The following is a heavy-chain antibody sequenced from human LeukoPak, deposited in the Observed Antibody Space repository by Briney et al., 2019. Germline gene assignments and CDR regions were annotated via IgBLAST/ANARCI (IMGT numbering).Heavy chain of an antibody. CDR1: GYTFTGYY. V-gene: IGHV1-2*02. D-gene: IGHD6-19*01. Sequence: ASVKVSCKASGYTFTGYYMHWVRQAPGQGLEWMGGINPNSGGTNYAQKFQGRVTMTRDTSISTAYMELSRLRSDDTAVYYCARDSDSSGWYWINWFDPWGQGTLVTVSS. CDR2: INPNSGGT. CDR3: ARDSDSSGWYWINWFDP. J-gene: IGHJ5*02.